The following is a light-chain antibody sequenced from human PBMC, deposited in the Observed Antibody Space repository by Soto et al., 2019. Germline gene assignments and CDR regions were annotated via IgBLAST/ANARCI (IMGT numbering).Light chain of an antibody. J-gene: IGKJ2*01. CDR2: GAS. V-gene: IGKV3-20*01. CDR3: QQYGSSPGT. Sequence: EIVLTQSPGTLSLSPGERATLSCRASESVRSGYLARYQQKPGQAPRLLIYGASSRATGIPDRFRGSGSGTDFTLTISKLEPEDFAVYYCQQYGSSPGTFGQGTKLE. CDR1: ESVRSGY.